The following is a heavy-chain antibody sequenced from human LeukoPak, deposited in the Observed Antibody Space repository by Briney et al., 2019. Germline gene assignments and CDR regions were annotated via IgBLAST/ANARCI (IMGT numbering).Heavy chain of an antibody. CDR1: GGSISSGGYS. Sequence: SETLSLTCTVSGGSISSGGYSWSWIRQHPGKGLGWIGYIYYSGSTYYNPSLKSRVTISVDTSKNQFSLKLSSVTAADTAVYYCARDSYGDYVLLDYWGQGTLVTVSS. CDR2: IYYSGST. J-gene: IGHJ4*02. V-gene: IGHV4-31*03. CDR3: ARDSYGDYVLLDY. D-gene: IGHD4-17*01.